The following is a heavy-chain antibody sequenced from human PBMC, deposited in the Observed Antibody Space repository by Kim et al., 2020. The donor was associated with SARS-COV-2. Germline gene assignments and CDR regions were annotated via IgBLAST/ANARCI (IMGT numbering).Heavy chain of an antibody. CDR1: GYTFTSYY. V-gene: IGHV1-46*01. J-gene: IGHJ5*02. Sequence: ASVKVSCKASGYTFTSYYMHWVRQAPGQGLEWMGIINPSGGSTSYAQKFQGRVTMTRDTSTSTVYMELSSLRSEDTAVYYCARGTDYYDSSGYQRLGIWFDPWGQGTLVTVSS. CDR2: INPSGGST. D-gene: IGHD3-22*01. CDR3: ARGTDYYDSSGYQRLGIWFDP.